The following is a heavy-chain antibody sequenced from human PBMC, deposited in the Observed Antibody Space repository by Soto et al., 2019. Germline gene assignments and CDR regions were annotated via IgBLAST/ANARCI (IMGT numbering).Heavy chain of an antibody. Sequence: QVQLVQSGAEVKKPGASVKVSCKVSGYTLTELSMHWVRQAPGKGLEWMGGFDPEDGETIYAQKFQGRVTMTEDTSTDTAYMELSSLGSEDTVVYYCATDFPGVAAGTLGFDYWGQGTLVTVSS. V-gene: IGHV1-24*01. CDR1: GYTLTELS. J-gene: IGHJ4*02. CDR3: ATDFPGVAAGTLGFDY. CDR2: FDPEDGET. D-gene: IGHD6-13*01.